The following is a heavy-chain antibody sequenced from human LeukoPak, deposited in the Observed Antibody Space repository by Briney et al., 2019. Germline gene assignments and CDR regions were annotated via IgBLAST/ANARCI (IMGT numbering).Heavy chain of an antibody. J-gene: IGHJ6*02. CDR3: ARGVGRDGLDV. D-gene: IGHD1-26*01. CDR2: IYHDGTT. V-gene: IGHV4-34*01. CDR1: GGSFSGYF. Sequence: SETLSLTCAVYGGSFSGYFWTWIRQPPGKGLEWIGEIYHDGTTTYNPSLKSRLTLSVNTSNNQFSLRLTSVTAADTALYYCARGVGRDGLDVWGQGTTVTVSS.